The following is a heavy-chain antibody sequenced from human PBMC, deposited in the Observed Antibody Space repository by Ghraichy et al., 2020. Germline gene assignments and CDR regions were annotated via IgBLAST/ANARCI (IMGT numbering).Heavy chain of an antibody. J-gene: IGHJ4*02. CDR3: ARGRVVWGSDDY. CDR1: GGSFSGYY. D-gene: IGHD2-8*02. V-gene: IGHV4-34*01. CDR2: INHSGST. Sequence: GGSFSGYYWSWIRQPPGKGLEWIGEINHSGSTNYNPSLKSRVTISVDTSKNQFSLKLSSVTAADTAVYYCARGRVVWGSDDYWGQGTLVTVSS.